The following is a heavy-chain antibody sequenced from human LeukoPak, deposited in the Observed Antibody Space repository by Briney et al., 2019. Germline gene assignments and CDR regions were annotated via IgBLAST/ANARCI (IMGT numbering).Heavy chain of an antibody. D-gene: IGHD3-10*01. CDR3: ARNPVWFGELYPFDY. J-gene: IGHJ4*02. CDR2: ISYDGSNK. CDR1: GFTFSSYA. V-gene: IGHV3-30*04. Sequence: GRSLRLSCAASGFTFSSYAMHWVRQAPGKGLEWVAVISYDGSNKYYADSVKGRFTISRDNSKNTLYLQMNSLRAEDTAVYYCARNPVWFGELYPFDYWGQGTLVTVSS.